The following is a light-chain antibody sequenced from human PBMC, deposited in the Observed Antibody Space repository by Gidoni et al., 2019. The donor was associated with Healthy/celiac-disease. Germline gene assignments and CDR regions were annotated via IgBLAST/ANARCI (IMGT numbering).Light chain of an antibody. Sequence: QSALTHPRPVSGSPGQSATISCTGTSSDVGGYNYVGWYQQHPGKAPKLMIYDVSKRPSGVPDRFSGSKSGNTASLTISGLQAEDEADYYCCSYAGSYTFDVVFGGGTKLTVL. CDR1: SSDVGGYNY. CDR2: DVS. CDR3: CSYAGSYTFDVV. J-gene: IGLJ2*01. V-gene: IGLV2-11*01.